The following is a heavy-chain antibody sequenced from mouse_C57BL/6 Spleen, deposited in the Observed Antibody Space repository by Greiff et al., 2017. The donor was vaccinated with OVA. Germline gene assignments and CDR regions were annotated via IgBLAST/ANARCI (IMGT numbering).Heavy chain of an antibody. CDR1: GYTFTDYN. J-gene: IGHJ3*01. Sequence: VQLKESGPELVKPGASVKMSCKASGYTFTDYNMHWVKQSHGQSLEWIGYINPNNGGTSYNQKFKGKATLTVNKSSSTAYMELRSLTSEDSAVYYCARGDYSNYVWFAYWGQGTLVTVSA. CDR3: ARGDYSNYVWFAY. V-gene: IGHV1-22*01. D-gene: IGHD2-5*01. CDR2: INPNNGGT.